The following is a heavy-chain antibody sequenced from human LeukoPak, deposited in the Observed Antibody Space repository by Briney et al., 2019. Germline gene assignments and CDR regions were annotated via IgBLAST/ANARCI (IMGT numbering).Heavy chain of an antibody. Sequence: SGGSLRLSCAASGFTFSSYAMSWVRQAPGNGLEWVSAISGSGGSTYYADSVKGRFTISRDNSKNTLYLQMNSLRAEDTAVYYCAKDQGPGYFGYWGQGTLVTVSS. V-gene: IGHV3-23*01. CDR1: GFTFSSYA. CDR2: ISGSGGST. J-gene: IGHJ4*02. CDR3: AKDQGPGYFGY.